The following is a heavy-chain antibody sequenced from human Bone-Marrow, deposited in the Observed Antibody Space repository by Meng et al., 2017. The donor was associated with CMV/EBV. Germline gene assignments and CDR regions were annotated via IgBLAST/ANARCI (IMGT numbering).Heavy chain of an antibody. D-gene: IGHD3-9*01. CDR2: ISSSSSYI. V-gene: IGHV3-21*01. CDR1: GSTFSSYS. CDR3: ARGLTNGMDV. J-gene: IGHJ6*02. Sequence: GGSLRLSCEASGSTFSSYSMNWVRQAPGKGLEWVSSISSSSSYIYYPDSVKGRFTISRDNAKNSVYLQMNSLRAEDTAVYYCARGLTNGMDVWGQGTTVTVSS.